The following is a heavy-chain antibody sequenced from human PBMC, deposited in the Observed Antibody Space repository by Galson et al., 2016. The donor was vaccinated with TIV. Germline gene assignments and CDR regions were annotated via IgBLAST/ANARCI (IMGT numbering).Heavy chain of an antibody. D-gene: IGHD7-27*01. CDR2: INQGGSEK. Sequence: SLRLSCAASRFSFNTYWMSWLRQAPGKGLEWVASINQGGSEKDYVDSVKGRFTISRDNAQTSLYLQMDSLRAEDTAVYYCARDHPQGWGFDCWGQGTLVTASS. J-gene: IGHJ4*02. V-gene: IGHV3-7*01. CDR3: ARDHPQGWGFDC. CDR1: RFSFNTYW.